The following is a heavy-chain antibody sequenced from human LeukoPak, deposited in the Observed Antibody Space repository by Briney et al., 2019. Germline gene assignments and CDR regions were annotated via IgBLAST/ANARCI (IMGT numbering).Heavy chain of an antibody. J-gene: IGHJ5*02. CDR3: ARGGMATFDP. Sequence: SGGSLRLSCAASGFTLSSYWMHWVRQAPGKGLVWVSRINSGGSSTSYADSVKGRFTISRDNAKNTLYLQMNSLRAEDTAVCYCARGGMATFDPWGQGTLVTVSS. V-gene: IGHV3-74*01. CDR1: GFTLSSYW. CDR2: INSGGSST. D-gene: IGHD5-24*01.